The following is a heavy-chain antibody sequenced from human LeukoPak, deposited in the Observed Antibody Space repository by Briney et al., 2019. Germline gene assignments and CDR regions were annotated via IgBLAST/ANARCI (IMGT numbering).Heavy chain of an antibody. CDR2: IYYSGST. D-gene: IGHD3/OR15-3a*01. V-gene: IGHV4-59*01. CDR1: GGSISSYY. Sequence: SETLSLTCTVSGGSISSYYWSWIRQPPGKGLEWIGYIYYSGSTNYNPSLKSRVTISVDTSKNQFSLKLSSVTAADAAVYYCARRTGYYDGFDYWGQGTLVTVSS. J-gene: IGHJ4*02. CDR3: ARRTGYYDGFDY.